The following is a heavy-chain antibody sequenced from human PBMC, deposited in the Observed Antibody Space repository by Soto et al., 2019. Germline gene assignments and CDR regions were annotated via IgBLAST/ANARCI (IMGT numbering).Heavy chain of an antibody. CDR3: AKLVRDDLRGSDLDH. CDR1: GDSITASYSN. CDR2: FYYSGTT. V-gene: IGHV4-39*01. J-gene: IGHJ4*02. Sequence: PSETLALSSTVSGDSITASYSNLAWIRQPPGKGLEWIGTFYYSGTTSQNPPLRSRITISGDTSRNQFSLNLRSVTAADSGVYYCAKLVRDDLRGSDLDHWGQGTLVTVSS. D-gene: IGHD2-21*01.